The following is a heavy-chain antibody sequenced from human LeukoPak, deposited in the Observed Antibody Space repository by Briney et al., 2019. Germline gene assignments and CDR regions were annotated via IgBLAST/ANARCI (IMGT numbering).Heavy chain of an antibody. Sequence: ASVKVSCKASGYTFTSYYMHWVRQAPGQGLEWMGIINPSGGSTSYAQKFQGRVTMTRDTSTSTVYMELSSLRSEDTAVYYCARDRGVRYFDWLLDSWGQGTLVTVSS. J-gene: IGHJ4*02. V-gene: IGHV1-46*01. CDR1: GYTFTSYY. D-gene: IGHD3-9*01. CDR3: ARDRGVRYFDWLLDS. CDR2: INPSGGST.